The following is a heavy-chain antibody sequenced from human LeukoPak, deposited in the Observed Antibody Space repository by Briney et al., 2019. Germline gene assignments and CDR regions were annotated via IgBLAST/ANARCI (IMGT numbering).Heavy chain of an antibody. J-gene: IGHJ6*02. D-gene: IGHD5-24*01. CDR3: AKDQFYYYGMDV. V-gene: IGHV3-23*01. CDR2: ISVGGDST. Sequence: GGSPRLSCAASGFTFSSYTMSWVRQAPGKGLQWVSAISVGGDSTYYADSVKGRFTISRDNSKNTLYLQMNSLRAEDTAVYFCAKDQFYYYGMDVWGQGTTVTVSS. CDR1: GFTFSSYT.